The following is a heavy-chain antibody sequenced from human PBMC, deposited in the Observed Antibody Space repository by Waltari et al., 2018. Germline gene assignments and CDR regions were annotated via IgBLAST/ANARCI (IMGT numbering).Heavy chain of an antibody. Sequence: VESGGGVVQTGGSLRLSCAASGFTFSNYEMNWVRQAPGKGLEWIASISSRLNTIYYADSVKGRFTISRDNAKNSLHLQMNSLRAEDTAVYYCATRYGSSSMDYWGQGTLVTVSS. CDR1: GFTFSNYE. J-gene: IGHJ4*02. D-gene: IGHD6-6*01. CDR3: ATRYGSSSMDY. CDR2: ISSRLNTI. V-gene: IGHV3-48*03.